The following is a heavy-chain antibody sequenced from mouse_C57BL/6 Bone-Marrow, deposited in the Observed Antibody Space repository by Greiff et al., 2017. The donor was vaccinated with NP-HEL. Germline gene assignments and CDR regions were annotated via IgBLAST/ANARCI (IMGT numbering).Heavy chain of an antibody. Sequence: VQLQQSGAELARPGASVKLSCKASGYTFTSYGISWVKQRTGQGLEWIGEIYPRSGNTYYNEKFKGKATLTADKSSSTAYMELRSLTSEDSAVYFCAAITTVVATTHYYAMDYWGQGTSVTVSS. CDR3: AAITTVVATTHYYAMDY. CDR1: GYTFTSYG. J-gene: IGHJ4*01. CDR2: IYPRSGNT. V-gene: IGHV1-81*01. D-gene: IGHD1-1*01.